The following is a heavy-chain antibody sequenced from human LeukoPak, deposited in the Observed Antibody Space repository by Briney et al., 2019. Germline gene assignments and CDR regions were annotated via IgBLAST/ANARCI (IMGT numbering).Heavy chain of an antibody. D-gene: IGHD1-26*01. CDR2: INPNSGDT. CDR3: ARGSIVGATESLGFDY. V-gene: IGHV1-2*02. CDR1: GYTFTGNY. J-gene: IGHJ4*02. Sequence: ASVKVSCKASGYTFTGNYLHWVRQAPGQGLEWMGWINPNSGDTHYAQKFQGRVTMTRDTSISTAYMELSRLRSDDTAVYYCARGSIVGATESLGFDYWGQGTLVTVPS.